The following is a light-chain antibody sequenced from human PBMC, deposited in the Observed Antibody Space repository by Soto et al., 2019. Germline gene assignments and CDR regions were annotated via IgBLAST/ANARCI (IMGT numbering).Light chain of an antibody. CDR3: QSYDSSLSALYV. Sequence: QSVLAQPPSVSGAPGQRGTVTCTGSSSNIGAGYEVHWYQQLPETAPKLLIYGNNNRPSGVPDRFSGSKSGTSASLAITGLQAEDEADYYCQSYDSSLSALYVFGTGPHVTLL. CDR1: SSNIGAGYE. J-gene: IGLJ1*01. CDR2: GNN. V-gene: IGLV1-40*01.